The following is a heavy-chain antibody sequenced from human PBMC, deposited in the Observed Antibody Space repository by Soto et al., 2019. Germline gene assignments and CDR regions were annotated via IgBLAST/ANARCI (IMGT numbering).Heavy chain of an antibody. CDR2: IIPIFGTA. D-gene: IGHD2-21*02. CDR1: GGTFSSYA. CDR3: ARVGSYCGGDCPAEYFQH. Sequence: SVKVSCKASGGTFSSYAISWVRQAPGQGLEWMGGIIPIFGTANYAQKFQGRVTITADESTSTAYMELSSLRSEDTAVYYCARVGSYCGGDCPAEYFQHWGQGTLVTVSS. V-gene: IGHV1-69*13. J-gene: IGHJ1*01.